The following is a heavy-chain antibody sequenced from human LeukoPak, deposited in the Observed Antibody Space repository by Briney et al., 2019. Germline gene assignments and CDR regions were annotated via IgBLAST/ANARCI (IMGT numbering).Heavy chain of an antibody. V-gene: IGHV3-64D*06. CDR3: VKDPVAGPAVYAEYFHH. CDR2: ISSNGGST. D-gene: IGHD6-19*01. J-gene: IGHJ1*01. Sequence: PGGSLRLSCSASGFTFSSYAMHWVRQAPGKGLEYVSAISSNGGSTYYADSVKGRFTISRDNSKNTLYLQMSSLRAEDTALYYCVKDPVAGPAVYAEYFHHWGQGTLATVSS. CDR1: GFTFSSYA.